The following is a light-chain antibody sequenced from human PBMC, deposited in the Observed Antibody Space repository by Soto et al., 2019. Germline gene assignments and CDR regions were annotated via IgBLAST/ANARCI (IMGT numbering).Light chain of an antibody. CDR3: QQSYSTLFP. Sequence: DIQMTQSPSSLSASVGDRVTITCRASQSISSYLNWYQQKPGKSPKLLIYAASSLQGGVPSRFSGSGSGTDFTLTISSLQPEDFATYHCQQSYSTLFPFGPGTKVDIK. CDR1: QSISSY. V-gene: IGKV1-39*01. J-gene: IGKJ3*01. CDR2: AAS.